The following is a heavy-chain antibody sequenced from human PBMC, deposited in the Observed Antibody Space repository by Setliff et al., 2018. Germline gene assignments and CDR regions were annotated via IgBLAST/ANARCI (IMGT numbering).Heavy chain of an antibody. CDR3: ARAYDSSGYYDYYYGMDV. D-gene: IGHD3-22*01. CDR1: GFTFSDYY. J-gene: IGHJ6*02. Sequence: PGGSLRLSCAASGFTFSDYYMSWIRQTPGKGLEWVSYISSSGSTIYYADSVKGRFTISRDNAKNSLYLQMKSLRAEDTAVYYCARAYDSSGYYDYYYGMDVWGQGTTVTVSS. CDR2: ISSSGSTI. V-gene: IGHV3-11*04.